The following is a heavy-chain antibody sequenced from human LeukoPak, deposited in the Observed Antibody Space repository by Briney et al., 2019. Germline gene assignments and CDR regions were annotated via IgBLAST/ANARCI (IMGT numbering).Heavy chain of an antibody. D-gene: IGHD1/OR15-1a*01. CDR1: GFTFSIYA. J-gene: IGHJ4*02. CDR3: ARSNCNSCYLGVCYYFDY. CDR2: ISSQGGTT. Sequence: GGSQRLSCSASGFTFSIYAMHWVRQAPGKGLEYVSAISSQGGTTYYADSVKGRFTISRDNSKNTLYLQMNSLRAEDTAVYYCARSNCNSCYLGVCYYFDYWGQGTLDRVSS. V-gene: IGHV3-64*04.